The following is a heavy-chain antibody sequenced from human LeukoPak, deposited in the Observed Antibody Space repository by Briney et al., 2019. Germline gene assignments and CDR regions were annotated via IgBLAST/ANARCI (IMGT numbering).Heavy chain of an antibody. CDR3: ARGGGYYDFWSGYYPFDP. CDR2: IYYSGST. V-gene: IGHV4-59*01. Sequence: SETLSLTCTVSGGSISSYYWSWIRQPPGKGLEWIGYIYYSGSTNYNPSLKSRVTISVDTSKNQFSLKLSSVTAADTAVYYCARGGGYYDFWSGYYPFDPWGQGTLVTVSS. J-gene: IGHJ5*02. CDR1: GGSISSYY. D-gene: IGHD3-3*01.